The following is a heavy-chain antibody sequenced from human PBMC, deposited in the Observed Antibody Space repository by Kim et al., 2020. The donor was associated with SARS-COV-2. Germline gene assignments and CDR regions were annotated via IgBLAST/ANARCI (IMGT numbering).Heavy chain of an antibody. Sequence: ASVKVSCKASGYTFTSYAMHWVRQAPGQRLEWMGWINAGNGNTKYSQKFQGRVTITRDTSASTAYMELSSLRSEDTAVYYCARDESGDYYDYYYGMDVWGQGTTVTVSS. D-gene: IGHD7-27*01. J-gene: IGHJ6*02. CDR2: INAGNGNT. CDR1: GYTFTSYA. CDR3: ARDESGDYYDYYYGMDV. V-gene: IGHV1-3*01.